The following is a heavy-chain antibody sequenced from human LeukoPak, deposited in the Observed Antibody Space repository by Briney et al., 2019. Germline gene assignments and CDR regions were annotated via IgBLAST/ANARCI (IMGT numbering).Heavy chain of an antibody. V-gene: IGHV3-30*04. CDR2: ISYDGSNK. D-gene: IGHD2-2*01. CDR3: ARNDGRYCSSTSCYVVY. CDR1: GFTFSSYA. Sequence: GGSLRLSCAASGFTFSSYAMHWVRQAPGKGLEWVAVISYDGSNKYYADSVKGRFTISRDNSKNTLYLQMNSLRAEDTAVYYCARNDGRYCSSTSCYVVYWGQGTLVTVSS. J-gene: IGHJ4*02.